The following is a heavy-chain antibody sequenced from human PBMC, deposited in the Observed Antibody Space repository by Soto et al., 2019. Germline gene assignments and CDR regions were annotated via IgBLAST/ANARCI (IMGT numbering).Heavy chain of an antibody. Sequence: RLCKGASGFNFRNHGMSWVRKAPGKGLEWVSTIGGSRGNTYYADSAKGRFTISRDNSRNTLYLRMNSLRAEDTALYYCAKWVEGNPIFLQYWGQGTLVTVSS. D-gene: IGHD3-9*01. V-gene: IGHV3-23*01. J-gene: IGHJ1*01. CDR3: AKWVEGNPIFLQY. CDR2: IGGSRGNT. CDR1: GFNFRNHG.